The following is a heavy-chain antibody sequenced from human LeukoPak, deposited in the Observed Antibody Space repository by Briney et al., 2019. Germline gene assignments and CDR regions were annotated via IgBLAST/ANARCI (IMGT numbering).Heavy chain of an antibody. CDR1: GGSISSSY. CDR3: ARGGGATPLDY. V-gene: IGHV4-59*12. Sequence: PSETLSLTCTVSGGSISSSYWSWIRQPPGKGLQWIGYISYSGSTNYNPSLKSRVTISVDTSKNQFSLKLSSVTAADTAVYYCARGGGATPLDYWGQGTLVTVSS. CDR2: ISYSGST. D-gene: IGHD1-26*01. J-gene: IGHJ4*02.